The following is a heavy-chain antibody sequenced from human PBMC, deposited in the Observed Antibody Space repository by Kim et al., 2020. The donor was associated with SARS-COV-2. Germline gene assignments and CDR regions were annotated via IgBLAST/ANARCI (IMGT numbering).Heavy chain of an antibody. CDR2: INPNSGGT. V-gene: IGHV1-2*02. CDR1: GYTFTGYY. CDR3: ARGGGYCSGGSCYPFDY. Sequence: ASVKVSCKASGYTFTGYYMHWVRQAPGQGLEWMGWINPNSGGTNYAQKFQGRVTMTRDTSISTAYMELSRLRSDDTAVYYCARGGGYCSGGSCYPFDYWGQGTLVTVSS. J-gene: IGHJ4*02. D-gene: IGHD2-15*01.